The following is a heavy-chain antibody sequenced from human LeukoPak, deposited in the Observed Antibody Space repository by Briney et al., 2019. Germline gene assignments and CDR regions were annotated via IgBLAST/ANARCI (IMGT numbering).Heavy chain of an antibody. J-gene: IGHJ4*02. D-gene: IGHD3-10*01. CDR3: ARLWFGNYFDY. CDR1: GFTVSSNY. Sequence: GGSLRLSCAASGFTVSSNYMSWVRQAPGKGLEWVSVIYSGGSTYYAGSVKGRFTISRDNSKNTLYRQMNSLRAEDTAVYYCARLWFGNYFDYWGQGTLVTVSS. V-gene: IGHV3-66*04. CDR2: IYSGGST.